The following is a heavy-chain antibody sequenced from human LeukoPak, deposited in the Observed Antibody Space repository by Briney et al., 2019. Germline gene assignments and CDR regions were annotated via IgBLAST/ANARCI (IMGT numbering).Heavy chain of an antibody. CDR1: GGTFSSYA. J-gene: IGHJ4*02. V-gene: IGHV1-69*04. CDR2: IIPILGIG. CDR3: ARETTVVTYFDY. D-gene: IGHD4-23*01. Sequence: SVKVSCKASGGTFSSYAISWVRQAPGQGLEWMGRIIPILGIGNYAQKFQGRVTITADKSTSTAYMELSSLRSEDTAVYYCARETTVVTYFDYWGQGTLVTVSS.